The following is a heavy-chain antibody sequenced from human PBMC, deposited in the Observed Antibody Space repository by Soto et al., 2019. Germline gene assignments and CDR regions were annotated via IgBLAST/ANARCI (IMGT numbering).Heavy chain of an antibody. V-gene: IGHV4-34*01. D-gene: IGHD3-9*01. CDR1: GGSFSGYY. J-gene: IGHJ5*02. Sequence: QVQLQQWGAGLLKPSETLSLTCAVYGGSFSGYYWSWIRQPPGKGLEWIGEINHSGSTNYNPSLKSQVTISLDTYKKQFTRKQSSVTAEDTAVYYCARRYFDWLLSGRSWFAPWGQGTLLTVSS. CDR3: ARRYFDWLLSGRSWFAP. CDR2: INHSGST.